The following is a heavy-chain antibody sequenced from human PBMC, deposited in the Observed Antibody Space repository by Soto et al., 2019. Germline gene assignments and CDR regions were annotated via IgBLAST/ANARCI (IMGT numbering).Heavy chain of an antibody. CDR2: ISGGGGNT. CDR3: TKPSSGWADSFDY. CDR1: GFTFSSFA. D-gene: IGHD6-19*01. V-gene: IGHV3-23*01. Sequence: GGSLRLSCAASGFTFSSFAISWVRQAPGKGLEWVSAISGGGGNTYYADSVKGRFTISRDNSKNTLYLQMNSLRAEDTVVYYCTKPSSGWADSFDYWGQGTLVTVSS. J-gene: IGHJ4*02.